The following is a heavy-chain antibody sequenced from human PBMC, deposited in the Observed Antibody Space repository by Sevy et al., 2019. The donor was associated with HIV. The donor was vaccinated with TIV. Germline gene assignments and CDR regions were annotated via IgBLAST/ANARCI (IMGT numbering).Heavy chain of an antibody. Sequence: SETLSLTCTVSGGSISSYYWSWIRQPPGKGLEWIGYIYYSGSTNYNPSLKRRVTISVDTSKNQFSLKLSSVTAADTAVYYCARAYDSSGYYVRDDAFDIWGQGTMVTVSS. D-gene: IGHD3-22*01. CDR2: IYYSGST. V-gene: IGHV4-59*01. CDR3: ARAYDSSGYYVRDDAFDI. CDR1: GGSISSYY. J-gene: IGHJ3*02.